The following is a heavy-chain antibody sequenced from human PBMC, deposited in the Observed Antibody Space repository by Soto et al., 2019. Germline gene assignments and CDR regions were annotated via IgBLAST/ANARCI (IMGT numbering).Heavy chain of an antibody. CDR1: GGSISSSSYY. J-gene: IGHJ6*02. D-gene: IGHD4-17*01. CDR3: ARQPRRDYPYYYGMDV. V-gene: IGHV4-39*01. CDR2: IYYSGST. Sequence: SETLSLTCTVSGGSISSSSYYWGWIRQPPGKGLEWIGSIYYSGSTYYNPSLKSRVTISVDTSKNQFSLKLSSVTAADTAVYYCARQPRRDYPYYYGMDVWGQGTAVTVSS.